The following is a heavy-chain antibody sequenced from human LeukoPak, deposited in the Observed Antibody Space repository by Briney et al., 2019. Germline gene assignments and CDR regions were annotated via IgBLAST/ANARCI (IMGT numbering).Heavy chain of an antibody. CDR3: AKVNLNSSPPASSMDV. CDR1: GFTVSSNY. Sequence: GGSLRLSCAASGFTVSSNYMSWVRQAPGKGLEWVSVIYSGGSTYYADSVKGRFTISRDNSKNTLYLQMNSLRAEDTAVYYCAKVNLNSSPPASSMDVGAKGPRSPSP. V-gene: IGHV3-66*01. J-gene: IGHJ6*03. D-gene: IGHD1-20*01. CDR2: IYSGGST.